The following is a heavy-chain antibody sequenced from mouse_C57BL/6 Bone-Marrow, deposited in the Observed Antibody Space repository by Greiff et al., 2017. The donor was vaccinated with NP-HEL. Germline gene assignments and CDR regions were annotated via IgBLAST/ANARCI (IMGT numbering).Heavy chain of an antibody. CDR3: ARDEVTTVPSFAY. J-gene: IGHJ3*01. D-gene: IGHD1-1*01. Sequence: EVQGVESGGGLVKPGGSLKLSCAASGFTFSSYAMSWVRQTPEKRLEWVAIISDGGSYTYYPDNVKGRFTISRDNAKNNLYLQMSHLKSEDTAMYYCARDEVTTVPSFAYWGQGTLVTVSA. V-gene: IGHV5-4*01. CDR1: GFTFSSYA. CDR2: ISDGGSYT.